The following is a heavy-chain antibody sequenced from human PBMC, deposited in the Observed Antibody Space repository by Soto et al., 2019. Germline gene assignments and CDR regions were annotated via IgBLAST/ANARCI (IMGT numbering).Heavy chain of an antibody. CDR2: ISDSSTST. V-gene: IGHV3-23*01. Sequence: EVQLLESGGGLVQPGGSPRLSCAASGLTFSRHAMAWVRQAPGKGLEWVSSISDSSTSTYYADSVKGRFTISKDNSKNMLYLQMNSLRADDTAVYYCAKKPNGFDSWGQGTLVTVSS. CDR1: GLTFSRHA. J-gene: IGHJ5*01. CDR3: AKKPNGFDS.